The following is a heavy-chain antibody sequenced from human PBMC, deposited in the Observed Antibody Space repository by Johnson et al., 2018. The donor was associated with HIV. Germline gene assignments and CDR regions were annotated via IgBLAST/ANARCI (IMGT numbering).Heavy chain of an antibody. V-gene: IGHV3-30*04. D-gene: IGHD6-13*01. CDR3: AKDFIAAAGHDACDI. CDR1: GFTFSSYA. J-gene: IGHJ3*02. Sequence: QVQLVESGGGVVQPGRSLRLSCAASGFTFSSYAMHWVRQAPGKGLEWVAVISYDGSNKYYADSVKGRFTISRDNSKNTLYLHMNSLRAEDTAVYYCAKDFIAAAGHDACDIWGQGTMVTVSS. CDR2: ISYDGSNK.